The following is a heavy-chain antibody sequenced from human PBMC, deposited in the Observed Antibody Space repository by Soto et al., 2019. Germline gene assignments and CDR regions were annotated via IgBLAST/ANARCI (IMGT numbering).Heavy chain of an antibody. CDR2: IYSLGNT. CDR3: ARQIYDSSGYYYAY. D-gene: IGHD3-22*01. CDR1: GGSISSSRYY. J-gene: IGHJ4*02. Sequence: QMQLQESGPGLVKPSETLSLTCTVSGGSISSSRYYWGWIRQPPGQGLEWLGTIYSLGNTYYNPSLKSRGTISVDKSKSQLFLKLSSVTAPDTAVYYCARQIYDSSGYYYAYWGQGTLVTVSS. V-gene: IGHV4-39*01.